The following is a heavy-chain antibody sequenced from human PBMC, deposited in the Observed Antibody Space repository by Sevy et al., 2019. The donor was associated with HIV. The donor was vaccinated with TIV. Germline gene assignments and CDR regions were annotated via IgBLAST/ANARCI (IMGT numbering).Heavy chain of an antibody. J-gene: IGHJ5*02. Sequence: GGSLRLSCAASGFTFSSYWMSWVRQAPGKGLEWVANIKQDGRGKYYVDSVKGRFTISRDNAKNSLYLQMNSLRAEDTAVYYCAREYYYGSGSLSWFDPWGQGTLVTVSS. D-gene: IGHD3-10*01. V-gene: IGHV3-7*01. CDR3: AREYYYGSGSLSWFDP. CDR2: IKQDGRGK. CDR1: GFTFSSYW.